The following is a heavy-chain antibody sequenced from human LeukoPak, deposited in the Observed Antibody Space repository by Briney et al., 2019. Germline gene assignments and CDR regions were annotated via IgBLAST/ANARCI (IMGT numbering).Heavy chain of an antibody. CDR3: ARTSYFDWLLQYYFDY. V-gene: IGHV4-31*03. J-gene: IGHJ4*02. Sequence: SQTLSLTCTVSGGSISSGGYYWSWIRQHPGKGLEWIGYIYYSGSTYYNPSLKSRVTISVDTSKNQFSLKLSSVTAADTAVYYCARTSYFDWLLQYYFDYWGQGTLVTVSS. D-gene: IGHD3-9*01. CDR1: GGSISSGGYY. CDR2: IYYSGST.